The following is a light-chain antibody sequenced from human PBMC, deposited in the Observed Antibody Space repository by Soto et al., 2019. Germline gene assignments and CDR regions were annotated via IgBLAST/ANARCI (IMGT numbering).Light chain of an antibody. J-gene: IGLJ2*01. Sequence: SYELTQPHSVSVAPGKTARITCGGKNIGSKSVHWYHQKPGQAPVLVVYDDTDRPSGIPERFSGSNSGNTATLTISKVEAGYEADYYCQVWDSSSAVLFGGGTKLTVL. CDR3: QVWDSSSAVL. CDR1: NIGSKS. CDR2: DDT. V-gene: IGLV3-21*03.